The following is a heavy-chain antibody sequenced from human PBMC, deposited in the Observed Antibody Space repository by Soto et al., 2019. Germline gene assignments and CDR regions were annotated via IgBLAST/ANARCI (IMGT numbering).Heavy chain of an antibody. V-gene: IGHV1-18*01. CDR2: ISAYNGNT. CDR3: ARDHGNTLATITAFDI. Sequence: QVQLVQSGAEVKKPGASVKVSCKASGYTFTTYGTTWVRQAPGQGLEWMGWISAYNGNTNYAQSLQGRVTMTTDTSTSKAYMELRSLRDDDTSVYYCARDHGNTLATITAFDICGQGTMVTVSS. J-gene: IGHJ3*02. D-gene: IGHD5-12*01. CDR1: GYTFTTYG.